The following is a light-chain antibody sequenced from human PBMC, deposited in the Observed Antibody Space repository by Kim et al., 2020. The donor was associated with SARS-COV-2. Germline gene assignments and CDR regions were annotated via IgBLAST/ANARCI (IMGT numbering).Light chain of an antibody. Sequence: LSPGEGATLTCRASHSIGNSLAWYQQKPGQAPRLLIHDASNGATDIPARCSGSGSGTDFTLTISSLEPEDFAVYFCQQRSSWPPTFGQGTRLEIK. V-gene: IGKV3-11*01. CDR1: HSIGNS. J-gene: IGKJ5*01. CDR2: DAS. CDR3: QQRSSWPPT.